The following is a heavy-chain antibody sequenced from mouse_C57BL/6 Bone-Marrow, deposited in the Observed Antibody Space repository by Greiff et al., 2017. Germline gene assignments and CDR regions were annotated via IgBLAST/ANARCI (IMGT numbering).Heavy chain of an antibody. CDR3: ARRGDGNYPYAMDY. CDR2: INPYNGDT. J-gene: IGHJ4*01. D-gene: IGHD2-1*01. Sequence: EVQLQQSGPELVKPGDSVKISCKASGYSFTGYFMNWVMQSHGKSLEWIGRINPYNGDTFYNQKFKGKATLTVDKSSSTAHMELRSLTSEDSAVYYCARRGDGNYPYAMDYWGQGTSVTVSS. CDR1: GYSFTGYF. V-gene: IGHV1-20*01.